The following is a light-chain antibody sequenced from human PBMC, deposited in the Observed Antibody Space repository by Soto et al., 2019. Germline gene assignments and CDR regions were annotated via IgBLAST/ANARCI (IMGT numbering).Light chain of an antibody. J-gene: IGKJ4*01. Sequence: EILVTQSPDSLAVSLGERATINCKSSQSVLYSSNNKNYLAWYQQKPRQPPKLXSYWASTRESGVPDRFSGSGSGTDFTLTISSLKAEDVAVYYCQQYYNTPLTFGGGTKVDIK. CDR3: QQYYNTPLT. CDR1: QSVLYSSNNKNY. V-gene: IGKV4-1*01. CDR2: WAS.